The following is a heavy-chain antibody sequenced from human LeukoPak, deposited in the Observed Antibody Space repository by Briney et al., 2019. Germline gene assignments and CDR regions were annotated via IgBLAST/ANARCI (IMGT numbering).Heavy chain of an antibody. V-gene: IGHV3-11*03. CDR1: AXTFSDYY. Sequence: PGGSLRLSCAASAXTFSDYYMSWIRQAPGKGLEWVSYISSSTSYTNYADSVKGRFTISRDNAKNSLYLQMNSLRAEDTAVYYCARVLMGYDVFDIWGQGTMVTVSS. D-gene: IGHD2-8*01. CDR2: ISSSTSYT. J-gene: IGHJ3*02. CDR3: ARVLMGYDVFDI.